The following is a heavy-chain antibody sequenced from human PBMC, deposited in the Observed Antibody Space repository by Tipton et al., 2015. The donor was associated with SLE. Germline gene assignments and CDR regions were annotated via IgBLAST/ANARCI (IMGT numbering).Heavy chain of an antibody. CDR3: ARDSGTLYYYYYYMDV. J-gene: IGHJ6*03. CDR1: GFTFSSYG. CDR2: IGTAGDP. D-gene: IGHD1-26*01. V-gene: IGHV3-13*05. Sequence: SLRLSCAASGFTFSSYGMHWVRQATGKGLEWVSAIGTAGDPYYPGSVKGRFTISRENAKNSLYLQMNSLRAEDTAVYYCARDSGTLYYYYYYMDVWGKGTTVTVS.